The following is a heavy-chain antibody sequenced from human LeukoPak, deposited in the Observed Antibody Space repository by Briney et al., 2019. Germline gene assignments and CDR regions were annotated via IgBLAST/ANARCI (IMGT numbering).Heavy chain of an antibody. V-gene: IGHV3-30*02. CDR2: IRYDGSNK. D-gene: IGHD1-7*01. J-gene: IGHJ4*02. CDR1: GFIFSNYG. Sequence: GGSLRLSCAASGFIFSNYGMHWVRQAPGKGLEWVAFIRYDGSNKYYPDSVKGRFTISRDNSKNTLYLQMNSLRAEDTAVYYCAKDQYNWNSQPFGWGQGTLVTVSS. CDR3: AKDQYNWNSQPFG.